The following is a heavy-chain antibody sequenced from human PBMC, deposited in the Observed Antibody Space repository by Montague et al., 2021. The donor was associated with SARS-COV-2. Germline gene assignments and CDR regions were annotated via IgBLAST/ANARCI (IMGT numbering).Heavy chain of an antibody. V-gene: IGHV3-20*04. D-gene: IGHD2-2*01. Sequence: SLRLSCAASGFTFGDYGMSWVRQAPGKGLEWVSGINWNGGSTGYADSVKGRFTISRDNAKNSLHLQMNSLRAEDTALYYCARDRDCSSTSCSPGLYYYYGMDVWGQGTTVTVSS. CDR1: GFTFGDYG. CDR2: INWNGGST. CDR3: ARDRDCSSTSCSPGLYYYYGMDV. J-gene: IGHJ6*02.